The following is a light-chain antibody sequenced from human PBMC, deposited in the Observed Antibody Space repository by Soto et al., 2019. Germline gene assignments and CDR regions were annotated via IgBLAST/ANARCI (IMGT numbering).Light chain of an antibody. J-gene: IGKJ1*01. V-gene: IGKV1-5*01. CDR2: DAT. CDR3: QQYNGYSTWK. CDR1: QSIDRW. Sequence: DIQMTQSPSTLSASVGDRVTITCRASQSIDRWLAWYQQKPGKAPKVLIWDATTLHRGVPSRFNGRWFWTQFPPPLRHLPPCCFSTFYCQQYNGYSTWKFGQGTKVHIK.